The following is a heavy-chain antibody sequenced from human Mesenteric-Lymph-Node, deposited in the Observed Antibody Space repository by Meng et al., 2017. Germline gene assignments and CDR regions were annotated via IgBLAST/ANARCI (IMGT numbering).Heavy chain of an antibody. Sequence: QVQLVQSGAEVQKPWASVKFSCKATGYTFSNYGISWVRQAPGQGLEWMGWISGYSGNTKYAQKLQGRVTMTTDTSTNTAYMELRSLGSDDTAVYYCTRADIAAAGTGGYWGQGTLVTVSS. J-gene: IGHJ4*02. D-gene: IGHD6-13*01. CDR2: ISGYSGNT. CDR3: TRADIAAAGTGGY. V-gene: IGHV1-18*01. CDR1: GYTFSNYG.